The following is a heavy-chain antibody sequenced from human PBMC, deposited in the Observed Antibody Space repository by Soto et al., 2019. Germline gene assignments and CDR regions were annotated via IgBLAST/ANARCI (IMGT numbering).Heavy chain of an antibody. Sequence: SGPTLVNPTQTLTLTCTFSGFSLSSRGVGVGWVRQPPGKALEWLALIMWNDDNHYSPSLKSRLTTTKDTSKNQVVLTMTNMDPVDTATFYCAHYLSGYYYVSGSSFALDIWGQGTMVTVSS. CDR2: IMWNDDN. V-gene: IGHV2-5*01. D-gene: IGHD3-10*01. J-gene: IGHJ3*02. CDR1: GFSLSSRGVG. CDR3: AHYLSGYYYVSGSSFALDI.